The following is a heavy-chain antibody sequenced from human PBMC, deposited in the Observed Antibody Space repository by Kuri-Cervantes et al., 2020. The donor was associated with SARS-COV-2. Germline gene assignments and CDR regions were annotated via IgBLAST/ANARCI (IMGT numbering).Heavy chain of an antibody. V-gene: IGHV4-30-4*08. CDR3: ASWSCSSTSCHSPPHNWFDP. D-gene: IGHD2-2*01. CDR1: GGSISSCDYY. CDR2: IYYSGTT. Sequence: SETLSLTCTVSGGSISSCDYYWSWIRQPPGKGLEWIGYIYYSGTTYYNPSLKSRVTISVDTSKNQFSLKLSSVTAADTAVYYCASWSCSSTSCHSPPHNWFDPWGQGTLVTVSS. J-gene: IGHJ5*02.